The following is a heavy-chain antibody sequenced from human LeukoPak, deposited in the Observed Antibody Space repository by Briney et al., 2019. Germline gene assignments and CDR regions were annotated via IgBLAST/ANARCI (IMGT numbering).Heavy chain of an antibody. CDR1: GGSISSYY. D-gene: IGHD6-13*01. Sequence: PSETLSLTCTVSGGSISSYYWSWIRQPPGKGLEWIGRIYTGGSTNYNPSLKSRVTMSVDTSKNQFSLKLSSVTAADTAVYYCARDISSSWYGLVDYWGQGTLVTVSS. CDR3: ARDISSSWYGLVDY. J-gene: IGHJ4*02. CDR2: IYTGGST. V-gene: IGHV4-4*07.